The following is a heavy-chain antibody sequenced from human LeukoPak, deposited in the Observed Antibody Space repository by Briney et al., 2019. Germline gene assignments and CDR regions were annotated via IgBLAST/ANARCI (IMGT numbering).Heavy chain of an antibody. CDR3: ARGPWFDP. CDR1: GGSFSGYY. V-gene: IGHV4-34*01. CDR2: INHSGST. Sequence: SETLSLTCAVYGGSFSGYYWSWIRQPPGKGLEWIGEINHSGSTNHNPSLKSRVTISVDTPKNQFSLKLSSVTAADTAVYYCARGPWFDPWGQGTLVTVSS. J-gene: IGHJ5*02.